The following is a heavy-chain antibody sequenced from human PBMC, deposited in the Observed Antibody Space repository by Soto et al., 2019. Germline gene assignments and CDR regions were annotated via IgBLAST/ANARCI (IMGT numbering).Heavy chain of an antibody. CDR2: IYYSGST. CDR1: GGSISSGDYY. V-gene: IGHV4-30-4*01. D-gene: IGHD2-2*01. J-gene: IGHJ5*02. Sequence: LSLTCTVSGGSISSGDYYWSWIRQPPGKGLEWIGYIYYSGSTYYNPSLKSRVTISVDTSKNQFSLKLSSVTAADTAVYYCATYLGCSSTSCYRWFEPWGQGTLLTVSS. CDR3: ATYLGCSSTSCYRWFEP.